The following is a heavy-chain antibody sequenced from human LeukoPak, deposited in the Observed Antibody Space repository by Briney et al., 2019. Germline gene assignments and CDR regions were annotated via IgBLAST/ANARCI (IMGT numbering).Heavy chain of an antibody. Sequence: LGGSVRLSCAASGFTFSSFWMHWVRQAPGKGPVWVSRIRSDGSSTSYADSVKGRFTISRDNAKNTLYLQMNNLRAEDTAVYYCAREQGYYSVPGYCGQRTILADSS. D-gene: IGHD3-22*01. J-gene: IGHJ4*02. CDR1: GFTFSSFW. CDR2: IRSDGSST. V-gene: IGHV3-74*01. CDR3: AREQGYYSVPGY.